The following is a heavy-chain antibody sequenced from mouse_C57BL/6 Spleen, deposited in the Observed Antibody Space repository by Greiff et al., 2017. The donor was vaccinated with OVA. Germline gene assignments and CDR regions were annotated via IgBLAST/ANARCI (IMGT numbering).Heavy chain of an antibody. D-gene: IGHD3-2*02. CDR1: GFTFSDYY. Sequence: EVQRVESEGGLVQPGSSMKLSCTASGFTFSDYYMAWVRQVPEKGLEWVANINYDGSSTYYLDSLKSRFIISRDNAKNILYLQMSSLKSEDTATYYCARDRSSGYVEAMDYWGQGTSVTVSS. J-gene: IGHJ4*01. V-gene: IGHV5-16*01. CDR2: INYDGSST. CDR3: ARDRSSGYVEAMDY.